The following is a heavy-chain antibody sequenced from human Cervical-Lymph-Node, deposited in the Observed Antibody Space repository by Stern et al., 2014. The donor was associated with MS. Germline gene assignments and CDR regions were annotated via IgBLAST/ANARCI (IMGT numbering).Heavy chain of an antibody. J-gene: IGHJ2*01. CDR2: INTNTGNP. V-gene: IGHV7-4-1*02. D-gene: IGHD5-12*01. Sequence: VQLVESGSELKKPGASVKVSCKASGYTFTTYAMNWVRPAPGQGLEWMGWINTNTGNPTYAPGFTGRFVFSLDTSVSTAYLQISSLRANDTAVYYCARGWLGPDWYFDLWGRGTLVTVSS. CDR1: GYTFTTYA. CDR3: ARGWLGPDWYFDL.